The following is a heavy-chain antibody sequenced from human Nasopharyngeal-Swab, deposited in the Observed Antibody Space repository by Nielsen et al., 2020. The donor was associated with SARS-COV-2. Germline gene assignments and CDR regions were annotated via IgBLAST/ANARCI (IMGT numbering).Heavy chain of an antibody. J-gene: IGHJ4*02. CDR1: GYTFTSNV. CDR2: ISTKTGAP. Sequence: ASVQVSCNASGYTFTSNVLNWVRQAPGQGPEYIGWISTKTGAPTYAQAFTGRFVISLDTSVSTTYLQISSLKADDTAVYYCARENQEYANIWIDYWGQGTQVTVSS. D-gene: IGHD1-1*01. CDR3: ARENQEYANIWIDY. V-gene: IGHV7-4-1*02.